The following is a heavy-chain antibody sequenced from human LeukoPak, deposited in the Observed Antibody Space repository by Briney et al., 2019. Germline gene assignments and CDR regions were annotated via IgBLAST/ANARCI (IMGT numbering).Heavy chain of an antibody. V-gene: IGHV4-59*01. CDR2: INYSGST. J-gene: IGHJ3*02. D-gene: IGHD1-1*01. Sequence: KPSETLSLTCTVSGGSITNSYWNWIRQSPGKGLEWIGYINYSGSTNYNPSLKSRVTISADTSKNQFSLKLSSVTAADTAVYFCARDPLSTNDSDIWGQGTMVTVSS. CDR1: GGSITNSY. CDR3: ARDPLSTNDSDI.